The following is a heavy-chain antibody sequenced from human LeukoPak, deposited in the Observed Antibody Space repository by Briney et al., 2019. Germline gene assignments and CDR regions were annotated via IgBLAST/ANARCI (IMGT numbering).Heavy chain of an antibody. V-gene: IGHV3-23*01. D-gene: IGHD3-10*01. CDR1: GFTFSTFA. J-gene: IGHJ4*02. CDR2: IFPSGGEI. CDR3: ANFLLWFGGTY. Sequence: GGSLRLSCAASGFTFSTFAMIWVRQPPGKGLEWVSSIFPSGGEIHYADSVRGRFTISRDNSKSTLSLQMNSLRAEDTAIYYCANFLLWFGGTYWGQGTLVTVSS.